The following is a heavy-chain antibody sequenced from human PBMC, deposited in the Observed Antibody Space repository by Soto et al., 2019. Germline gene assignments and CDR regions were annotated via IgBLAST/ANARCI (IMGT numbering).Heavy chain of an antibody. CDR3: AGRGGVTWIQYGMDV. Sequence: QVQLVESGGGLVQPGGSLRLSCAASGFTFSDYYMSWIRQAPGKGLEWASYISSSGSTIYYADSVKGLLTISRDNATNSLYLQMTSLRADDTAVYYGAGRGGVTWIQYGMDVWGQGTTVTVSS. V-gene: IGHV3-11*01. J-gene: IGHJ6*02. CDR2: ISSSGSTI. CDR1: GFTFSDYY. D-gene: IGHD5-18*01.